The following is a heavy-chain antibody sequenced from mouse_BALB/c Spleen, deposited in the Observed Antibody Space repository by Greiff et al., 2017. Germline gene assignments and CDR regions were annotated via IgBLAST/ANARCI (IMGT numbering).Heavy chain of an antibody. CDR3: ARGGYGNYDAMDY. V-gene: IGHV1S137*01. CDR1: GYTFTDYA. CDR2: ISTYYGDA. Sequence: VKLVESGAELVRPGVSVKISCKGSGYTFTDYAMHWVKQSHAKSLEWIGVISTYYGDASYNQKFKGKATMTVDKSSSTAYMELARLTSEDSAIYYCARGGYGNYDAMDYWGQGTSVTVSS. J-gene: IGHJ4*01. D-gene: IGHD2-10*02.